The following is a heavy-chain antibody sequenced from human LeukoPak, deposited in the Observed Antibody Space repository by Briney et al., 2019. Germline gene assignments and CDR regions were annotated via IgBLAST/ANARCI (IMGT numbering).Heavy chain of an antibody. CDR1: GFTFSSYG. D-gene: IGHD1-26*01. Sequence: PGGSLRLSCAAPGFTFSSYGMHWVRQAPGKGLEWVAFIRYDGSNKYYADSVKGRFTISRDNSKNTLYLQMNSLRAEDTAVYYCAKGSGGSYYEHNWFDPRGQGTLVTVSS. V-gene: IGHV3-30*02. CDR3: AKGSGGSYYEHNWFDP. J-gene: IGHJ5*02. CDR2: IRYDGSNK.